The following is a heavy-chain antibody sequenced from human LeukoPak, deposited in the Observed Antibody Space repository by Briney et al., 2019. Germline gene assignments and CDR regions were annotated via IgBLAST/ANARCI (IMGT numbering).Heavy chain of an antibody. Sequence: GGSLRLSCAASGFTFSSYWMSWVRQAPGKGLEWVANIKQDGGEKYYLDSVKGRFTVSRDSAKNSLYLQMSSLRAEDTAVYYCARVGARQILEYWGQGTLVTVSS. J-gene: IGHJ4*02. V-gene: IGHV3-7*01. CDR2: IKQDGGEK. D-gene: IGHD4-17*01. CDR3: ARVGARQILEY. CDR1: GFTFSSYW.